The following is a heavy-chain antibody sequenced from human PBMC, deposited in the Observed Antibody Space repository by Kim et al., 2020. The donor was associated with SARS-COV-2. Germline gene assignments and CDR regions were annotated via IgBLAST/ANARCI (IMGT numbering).Heavy chain of an antibody. CDR3: AKAKTYYDILPGMDV. D-gene: IGHD3-9*01. CDR2: ISWDGGST. Sequence: GGSLRLSCAASGFTFDDYTMHWVRQAPGKGLEWVSLISWDGGSTYYADSVKGRFTISRDNSKNSLYLQMNSLRTEDTALYYCAKAKTYYDILPGMDVWGQGTTVTVSS. V-gene: IGHV3-43*01. CDR1: GFTFDDYT. J-gene: IGHJ6*02.